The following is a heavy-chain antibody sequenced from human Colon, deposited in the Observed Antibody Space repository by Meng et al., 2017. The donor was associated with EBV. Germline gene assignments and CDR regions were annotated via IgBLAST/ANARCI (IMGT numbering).Heavy chain of an antibody. D-gene: IGHD6-19*01. J-gene: IGHJ4*02. V-gene: IGHV4-31*03. CDR1: GGSVSSGGYY. CDR3: ARVSSGWDYFDY. CDR2: IYYSGST. Sequence: QLQESGPGLVKPSQPLPLPCPVSGGSVSSGGYYWTWIRQHPGKGLEWFGHIYYSGSTFYNPSLKRRVIISIDTSKNQFSLNLRSVTAADTAVYYCARVSSGWDYFDYWGQGTLVTVSS.